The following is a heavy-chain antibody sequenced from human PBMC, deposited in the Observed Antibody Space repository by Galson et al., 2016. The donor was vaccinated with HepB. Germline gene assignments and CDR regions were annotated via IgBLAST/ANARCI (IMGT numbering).Heavy chain of an antibody. Sequence: SLRLSCAASGFTFSRYGMHWVRQAPGEGLESEAFIWYDGTNKFYADSVKGRFTISRDNSKNTLYLQLNSLRAGDTAVYYCAREDPNIAVAALDYWGQGTLVTVSS. V-gene: IGHV3-33*01. CDR3: AREDPNIAVAALDY. CDR1: GFTFSRYG. D-gene: IGHD6-19*01. J-gene: IGHJ4*02. CDR2: IWYDGTNK.